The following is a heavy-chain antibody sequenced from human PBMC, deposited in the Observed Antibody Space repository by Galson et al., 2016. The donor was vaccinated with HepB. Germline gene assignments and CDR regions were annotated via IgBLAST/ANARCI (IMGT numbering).Heavy chain of an antibody. V-gene: IGHV3-11*01. CDR2: MSCRGITI. D-gene: IGHD4-17*01. Sequence: MNWIRQAPGKGLEWASHMSCRGITIYCTDSVKGRFTVSKDRSSNAVDLQMDRLRVDDTALYFCARVPTDVGTFWFDPLGQGTLVTVSS. CDR3: ARVPTDVGTFWFDP. J-gene: IGHJ5*02.